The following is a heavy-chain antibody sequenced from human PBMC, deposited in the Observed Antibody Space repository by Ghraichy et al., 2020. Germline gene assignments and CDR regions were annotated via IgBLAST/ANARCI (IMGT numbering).Heavy chain of an antibody. CDR2: ISGSSSTI. CDR1: GFTFSTYS. Sequence: GGSLRLSCAASGFTFSTYSMNWVRQAPGKGLEWVSYISGSSSTIYYVDSVKGRFTISRDNAKNSLYLQMDSLRAEDTAVYYCARDARIHVAAATGYYYFMDDWGQGTTVTVSS. J-gene: IGHJ6*02. CDR3: ARDARIHVAAATGYYYFMDD. V-gene: IGHV3-48*04. D-gene: IGHD2-2*01.